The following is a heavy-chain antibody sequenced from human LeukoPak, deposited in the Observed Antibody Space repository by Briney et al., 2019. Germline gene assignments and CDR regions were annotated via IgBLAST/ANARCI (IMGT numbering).Heavy chain of an antibody. CDR1: GFTFSGNY. V-gene: IGHV3-53*01. Sequence: GGSLRLSCAASGFTFSGNYMSWVRQAPGKGLEWVSEIYSGGSTYYAASVKGGFSISRDNSKNTVYLQMNSLRVEDTAVYYCARELREHGVFDIWGQGIMVTVSS. CDR2: IYSGGST. CDR3: ARELREHGVFDI. J-gene: IGHJ3*02. D-gene: IGHD1-26*01.